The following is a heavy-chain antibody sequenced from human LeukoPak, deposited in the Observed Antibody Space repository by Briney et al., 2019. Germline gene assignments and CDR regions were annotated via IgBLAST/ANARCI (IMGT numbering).Heavy chain of an antibody. V-gene: IGHV3-7*01. CDR1: GFTFSSYW. Sequence: QPGGSLRLSCAASGFTFSSYWMSWVRQAPGKGLEWVANIKQDGSEKYYVDSVKGRFTISRDNAKNSLYLQMNSLRAEDTAVYYCARHRLWFGELLDGTDFDYWGQGTLVTVSS. D-gene: IGHD3-10*01. CDR2: IKQDGSEK. CDR3: ARHRLWFGELLDGTDFDY. J-gene: IGHJ4*02.